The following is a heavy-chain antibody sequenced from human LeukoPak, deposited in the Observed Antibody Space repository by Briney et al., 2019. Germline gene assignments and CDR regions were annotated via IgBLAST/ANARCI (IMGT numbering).Heavy chain of an antibody. Sequence: GASVTVSCKASGYTFTGYYMHWVRQAPGQGLEWMGWINPNSGGTNYAQKFQGRVTMTTDTSTSTAYMELRSLRSDDTAVYYCARDSGYGDNRPIDYWGQGTLVTVSS. CDR3: ARDSGYGDNRPIDY. J-gene: IGHJ4*02. V-gene: IGHV1-2*02. CDR1: GYTFTGYY. D-gene: IGHD4-23*01. CDR2: INPNSGGT.